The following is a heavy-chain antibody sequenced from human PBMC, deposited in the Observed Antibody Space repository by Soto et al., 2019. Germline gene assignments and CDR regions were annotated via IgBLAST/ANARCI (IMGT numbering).Heavy chain of an antibody. D-gene: IGHD2-21*02. CDR3: ARSIVVVTALDY. J-gene: IGHJ4*02. CDR2: INAGNGHT. Sequence: ASVKVSCKASGYTFSSYGISWVRQAPGQRLEWMGWINAGNGHTKYSQKFQGRVTITRDTSASTAYMELSSLRSEDTAVYYCARSIVVVTALDYWGQGTLVTVSS. CDR1: GYTFSSYG. V-gene: IGHV1-3*01.